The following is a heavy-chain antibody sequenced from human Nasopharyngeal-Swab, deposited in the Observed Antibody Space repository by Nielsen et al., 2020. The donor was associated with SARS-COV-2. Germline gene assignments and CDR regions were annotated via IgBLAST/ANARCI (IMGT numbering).Heavy chain of an antibody. J-gene: IGHJ6*02. CDR1: GYTFTSYA. CDR3: ARFVESSSWYGYYYGMDV. CDR2: INAGNGNT. D-gene: IGHD6-13*01. V-gene: IGHV1-3*01. Sequence: ASVKVSCKASGYTFTSYAMHWVRQAPGQRLEWMGWINAGNGNTKYSQKFQGRVTITRDTSASTAYMEPSSLRSEDTAVYYCARFVESSSWYGYYYGMDVWGQGTTVTVSS.